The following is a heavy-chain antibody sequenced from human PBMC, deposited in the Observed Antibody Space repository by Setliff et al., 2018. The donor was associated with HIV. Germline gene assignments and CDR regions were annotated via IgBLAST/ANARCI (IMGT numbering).Heavy chain of an antibody. Sequence: GASVKVSCKASGHTFTGYYLHWVRQAPGQGLEWMGRINPNSGGGTTYAQKFQGRVTMTRDTSTDTLYMDLSSLASEDTAVYYCVRGMTSYDSSGYSIPYYFDYWGQGTLVTVSS. J-gene: IGHJ4*02. D-gene: IGHD3-22*01. CDR1: GHTFTGYY. CDR3: VRGMTSYDSSGYSIPYYFDY. CDR2: INPNSGGGT. V-gene: IGHV1-2*06.